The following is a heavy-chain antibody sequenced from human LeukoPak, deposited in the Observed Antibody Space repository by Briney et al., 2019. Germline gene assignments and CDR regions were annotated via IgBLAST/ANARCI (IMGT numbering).Heavy chain of an antibody. D-gene: IGHD1-26*01. CDR2: INWNGGST. Sequence: GGSLRLSCAASGFTFDDYGISWVRQAPGKGLEWVSGINWNGGSTGYADSVKGRFTISRDNAKNSLYLQMISLRAEDTAVYYCAKYFRADSGNYYRSFDYWGQGTLVTVSS. CDR3: AKYFRADSGNYYRSFDY. V-gene: IGHV3-20*04. CDR1: GFTFDDYG. J-gene: IGHJ4*02.